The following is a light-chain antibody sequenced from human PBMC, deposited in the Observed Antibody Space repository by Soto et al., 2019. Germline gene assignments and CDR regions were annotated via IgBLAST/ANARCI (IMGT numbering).Light chain of an antibody. CDR1: QGIRND. Sequence: DIQMTQSPSSLSASVGDRVPINCRASQGIRNDLGWSQQKTGKAPNILIYDGSRMKSGAPSRFSGSGSGTEFTLIISSLQPDDFATYYCLQYSSFWTFGPGTKVDIK. CDR2: DGS. J-gene: IGKJ1*01. CDR3: LQYSSFWT. V-gene: IGKV1-17*01.